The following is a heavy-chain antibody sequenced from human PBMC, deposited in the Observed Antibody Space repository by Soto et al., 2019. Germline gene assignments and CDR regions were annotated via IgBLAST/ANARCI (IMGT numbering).Heavy chain of an antibody. D-gene: IGHD2-2*01. Sequence: SETLSLTCTVSGGSISSYYWSWIRQPAGKGLEWIGRIYTSGGTNYNPSLKSRVTMSVDTSKNQFSLKLSSVTAADTAVYYCARACSSNSCYDVFDYWGQGTLVTVSS. CDR3: ARACSSNSCYDVFDY. CDR2: IYTSGGT. J-gene: IGHJ4*02. V-gene: IGHV4-4*07. CDR1: GGSISSYY.